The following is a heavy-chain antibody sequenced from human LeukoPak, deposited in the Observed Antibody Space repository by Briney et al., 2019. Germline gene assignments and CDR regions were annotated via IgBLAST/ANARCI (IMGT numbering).Heavy chain of an antibody. V-gene: IGHV3-30*02. D-gene: IGHD6-13*01. Sequence: SGGSLRLSCAASGFTFSSSQMNWVRQAPGKGLEWVAIIWYDGSNKYYADSVKGRFTISRDNSKNTLYLEMNSLRAEDTAVYYCAKELSAGTGGGWEDYFDYWGQGTLVTVSA. CDR3: AKELSAGTGGGWEDYFDY. J-gene: IGHJ4*02. CDR1: GFTFSSSQ. CDR2: IWYDGSNK.